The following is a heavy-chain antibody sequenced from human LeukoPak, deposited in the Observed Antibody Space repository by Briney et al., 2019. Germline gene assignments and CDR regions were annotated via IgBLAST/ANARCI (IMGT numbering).Heavy chain of an antibody. CDR2: ISSSSSYI. CDR3: ARDSAVDCSGGSCYSDFQH. V-gene: IGHV3-21*01. J-gene: IGHJ1*01. D-gene: IGHD2-15*01. Sequence: GGSLRLSCAASGFTFSSYGMNWVRQAPGKGLEWVSSISSSSSYIYYADSVKGRFTISRDNAKNSLYLQMNSPRAEDTAVYYCARDSAVDCSGGSCYSDFQHWGQGTLVTVSS. CDR1: GFTFSSYG.